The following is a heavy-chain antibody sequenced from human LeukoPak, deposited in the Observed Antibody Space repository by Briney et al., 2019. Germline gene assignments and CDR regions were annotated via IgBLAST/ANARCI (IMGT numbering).Heavy chain of an antibody. CDR1: GFTFSSYW. Sequence: GGSLRLSCAASGFTFSSYWMHWVRQAPGKGLEWVSGISWHSNSIGYAESMKGRFTISRDNAKNSLYLQMSSLRPEDSALYYCVKEGGPDRSGWQGDYFDYWGQGTLVTVSS. D-gene: IGHD6-19*01. CDR2: ISWHSNSI. J-gene: IGHJ4*02. CDR3: VKEGGPDRSGWQGDYFDY. V-gene: IGHV3-9*01.